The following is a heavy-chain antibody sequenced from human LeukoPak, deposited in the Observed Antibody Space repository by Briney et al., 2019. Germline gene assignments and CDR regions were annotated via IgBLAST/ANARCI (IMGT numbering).Heavy chain of an antibody. CDR3: ASRGYYYDSSGYYYYFDY. CDR1: GYSISSGYY. D-gene: IGHD3-22*01. J-gene: IGHJ4*02. Sequence: PSETLSLTCAVSGYSISSGYYWGWIRQPPGKGLEWIGSIYHSGSTYYNPSLKSRVTISVDTSKNQFSLKLSSVTAADTAVYYCASRGYYYDSSGYYYYFDYWGQGTLVTVSS. V-gene: IGHV4-38-2*01. CDR2: IYHSGST.